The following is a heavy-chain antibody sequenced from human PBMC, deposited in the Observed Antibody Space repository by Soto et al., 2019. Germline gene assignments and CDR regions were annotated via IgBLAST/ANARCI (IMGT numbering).Heavy chain of an antibody. CDR2: IGPESGAT. Sequence: RASVKVSCKASGYSFTGHYTHWVRQAPEQGPEWMGEIGPESGATRYAQKFQGRVTMTMDTSITTVYMELNNLRPDDTAIYYCGRGRSGQIVVFYWGQGTPVTVSS. V-gene: IGHV1-2*02. CDR3: GRGRSGQIVVFY. D-gene: IGHD1-26*01. CDR1: GYSFTGHY. J-gene: IGHJ4*02.